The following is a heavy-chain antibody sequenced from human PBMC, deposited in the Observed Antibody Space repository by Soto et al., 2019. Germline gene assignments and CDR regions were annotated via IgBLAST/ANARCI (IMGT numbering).Heavy chain of an antibody. CDR2: ISGSGGST. J-gene: IGHJ4*02. V-gene: IGHV3-23*01. Sequence: GGSLRLSCAASGFTFSSYAMSWVRQAPGKGLEWVSAISGSGGSTYYADSVKGRFTISRDTSNNTLYLQMNSLRAEDAAVYYRAKDQSAGDTAMVTGDYFDYWGQGTLVTVSS. D-gene: IGHD5-18*01. CDR1: GFTFSSYA. CDR3: AKDQSAGDTAMVTGDYFDY.